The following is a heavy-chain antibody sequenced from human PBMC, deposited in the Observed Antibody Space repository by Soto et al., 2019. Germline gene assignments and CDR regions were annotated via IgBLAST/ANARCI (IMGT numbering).Heavy chain of an antibody. CDR1: GYTFTSYD. CDR2: MNPNSGNT. V-gene: IGHV1-8*01. D-gene: IGHD3-10*01. CDR3: ARWFGELDLHYYYYMDV. Sequence: ASVKVSCKASGYTFTSYDINWVRQATGQGLEWMGWMNPNSGNTGYAQKFQGRVTMTRNTSISTAYMELSSLRSEDTAVYYCARWFGELDLHYYYYMDVWGKGTTVTVSS. J-gene: IGHJ6*03.